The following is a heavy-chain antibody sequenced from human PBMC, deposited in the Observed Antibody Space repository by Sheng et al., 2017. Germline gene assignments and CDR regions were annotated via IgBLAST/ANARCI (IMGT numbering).Heavy chain of an antibody. D-gene: IGHD2-21*01. CDR1: GFTFSSYE. Sequence: EVQLVESGGGLVQPGGSLRLSCAASGFTFSSYEMNWVRQAPGKGLEWVSYISSSGSTIYYADSVKGRFTISRDNAKNSLYLQMNSLRAEDTAVYYCARTNTYCGGDCYSGWYFDLWGRGTLVTVSS. V-gene: IGHV3-48*03. CDR2: ISSSGSTI. J-gene: IGHJ2*01. CDR3: ARTNTYCGGDCYSGWYFDL.